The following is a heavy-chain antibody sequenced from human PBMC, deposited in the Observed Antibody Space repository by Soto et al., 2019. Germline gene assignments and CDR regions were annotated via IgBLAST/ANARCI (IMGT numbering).Heavy chain of an antibody. CDR1: GYTFTDYA. J-gene: IGHJ4*02. V-gene: IGHV1-18*01. CDR3: ARDSQYSTSWQRFDS. CDR2: VNTYNGNP. Sequence: QVQLVQSGVEVKKPGASVKVSCKASGYTFTDYAISWVRQAPGRGLEWMGWVNTYNGNPNYAQIFQGRVTTTTDTSTDTAYMELRSLKSYDSAVYYCARDSQYSTSWQRFDSWGQGTLVTVSS. D-gene: IGHD6-13*01.